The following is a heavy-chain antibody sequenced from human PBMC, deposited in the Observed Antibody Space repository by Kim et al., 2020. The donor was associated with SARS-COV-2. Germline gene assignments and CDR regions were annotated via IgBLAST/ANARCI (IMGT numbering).Heavy chain of an antibody. Sequence: GGSLRLSCAASGFTVSSNYMSWVRQAPGKGLEWVSVIYSGGSTYYADSVKGRFTISRDNSKNTLYLQMNSLRAEDTAVYYCAREYCSGGSCYSNYYGMDVWGQGTTVTVSS. CDR3: AREYCSGGSCYSNYYGMDV. V-gene: IGHV3-53*01. CDR1: GFTVSSNY. J-gene: IGHJ6*02. D-gene: IGHD2-15*01. CDR2: IYSGGST.